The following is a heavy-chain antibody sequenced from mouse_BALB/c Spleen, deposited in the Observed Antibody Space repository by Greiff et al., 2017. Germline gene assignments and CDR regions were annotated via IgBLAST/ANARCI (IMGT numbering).Heavy chain of an antibody. CDR1: GYTFTEYI. CDR3: ARHEEAFAWFAY. Sequence: LVKPGASVKLSCKASGYTFTEYIIHWVKQRSGQGLEWIGWFYPGSGSIKYNEKFKDKATLTADKSSSTVYMELSRLTSEDSAVYFCARHEEAFAWFAYWGQGTLVTVSA. V-gene: IGHV1-62-2*01. J-gene: IGHJ3*01. CDR2: FYPGSGSI.